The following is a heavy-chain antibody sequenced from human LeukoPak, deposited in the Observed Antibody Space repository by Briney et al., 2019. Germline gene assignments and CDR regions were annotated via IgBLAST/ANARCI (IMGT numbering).Heavy chain of an antibody. CDR1: GGTFSSYA. J-gene: IGHJ1*01. Sequence: GASAKVSCKASGGTFSSYAISWVRQAPGQGLEWMGWISAYNGNTNYAQKLQGRVTMTTDTSPSTAYMELRSLRSDDTAVYYCARAPDYGDYSEYFQHWGQGTLVTVSS. CDR2: ISAYNGNT. V-gene: IGHV1-18*01. CDR3: ARAPDYGDYSEYFQH. D-gene: IGHD4-17*01.